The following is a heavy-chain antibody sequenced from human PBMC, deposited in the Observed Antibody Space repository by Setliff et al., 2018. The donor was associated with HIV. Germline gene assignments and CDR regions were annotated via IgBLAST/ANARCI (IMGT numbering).Heavy chain of an antibody. V-gene: IGHV4-61*02. CDR1: GDSISSGDYC. J-gene: IGHJ6*02. D-gene: IGHD3-16*01. Sequence: PSETLSLTCTVSGDSISSGDYCWNWIRQPAGKGLEWIGRICSSANTDYNPSLKSRVTISLYTSDNQSSLRLSSVTAADTAVYYCAREIRTVYTGGHYFYGIDVWGQGTAVTVSS. CDR2: ICSSANT. CDR3: AREIRTVYTGGHYFYGIDV.